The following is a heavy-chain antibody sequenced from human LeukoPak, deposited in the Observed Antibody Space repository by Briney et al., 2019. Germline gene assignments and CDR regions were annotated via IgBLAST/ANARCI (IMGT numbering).Heavy chain of an antibody. D-gene: IGHD3-10*01. V-gene: IGHV1-2*02. CDR2: INPNSGGT. CDR3: ATGQPYYGSGSYKQNAYNFDY. Sequence: ASVKVSCKASGYTFTGYYMHWVRQAPGQGLEWMGWINPNSGGTNYAQKFQGRVTMTRDTSISTAYMELSRLRSDDTSVYYCATGQPYYGSGSYKQNAYNFDYWGQGTLVTVSS. J-gene: IGHJ4*02. CDR1: GYTFTGYY.